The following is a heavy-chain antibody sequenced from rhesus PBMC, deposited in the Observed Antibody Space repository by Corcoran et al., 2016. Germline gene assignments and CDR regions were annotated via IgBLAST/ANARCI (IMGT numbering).Heavy chain of an antibody. Sequence: QLQLQESGPGLVKPSETLSLTCAVSGGSISRNYWSWIRQPQGKGLDWIGRISGSGGSTDYNPSLKSRVTSSTDTSKNQFSVKLSAVTAADTAVYYCARGGYSYSYRYGVDSWGQGVVVTVSS. D-gene: IGHD5-12*01. J-gene: IGHJ6*01. CDR1: GGSISRNY. CDR2: ISGSGGST. V-gene: IGHV4-173*01. CDR3: ARGGYSYSYRYGVDS.